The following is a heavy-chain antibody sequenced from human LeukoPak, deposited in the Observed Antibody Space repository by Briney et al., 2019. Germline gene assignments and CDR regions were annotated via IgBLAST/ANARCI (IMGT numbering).Heavy chain of an antibody. CDR2: ISSSGSTI. V-gene: IGHV3-11*01. J-gene: IGHJ4*02. CDR3: AKDGYYDSSGAFDY. CDR1: GFTFSDSY. D-gene: IGHD3-22*01. Sequence: GGSLRLSCAASGFTFSDSYMSWVRQAPGKGLEWVSYISSSGSTIYYADSVKGRFTISRDNAKNSLYLQMNSLSAEDTALYYCAKDGYYDSSGAFDYWGQGTLVTVSS.